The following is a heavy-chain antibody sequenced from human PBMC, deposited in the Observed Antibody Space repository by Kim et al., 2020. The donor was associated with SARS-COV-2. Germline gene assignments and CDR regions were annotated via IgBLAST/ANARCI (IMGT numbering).Heavy chain of an antibody. J-gene: IGHJ6*02. CDR1: GFTFETYA. CDR3: AKAIYCGADCYSYGLDV. V-gene: IGHV3-23*01. CDR2: IVGSGGST. D-gene: IGHD2-21*01. Sequence: GSLRLSCGASGFTFETYAMTWVRQVAGKGLQWVSSIVGSGGSTFYADSVEGRFTISRDNFNKKMYLEMSSLRADDTATYYCAKAIYCGADCYSYGLDVWGQGTTVTVSS.